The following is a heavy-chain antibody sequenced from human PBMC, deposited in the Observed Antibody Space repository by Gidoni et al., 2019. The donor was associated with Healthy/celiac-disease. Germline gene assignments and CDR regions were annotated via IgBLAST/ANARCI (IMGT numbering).Heavy chain of an antibody. D-gene: IGHD6-13*01. V-gene: IGHV1-46*01. CDR1: GYTFTSYY. CDR2: INPSGGST. Sequence: QVQLVQSGAEVKKPGASVKVSCKASGYTFTSYYMHWVRQAPGQGLEWMGIINPSGGSTSYAQKFQGRVTMTRDTSTSTVYMELSSLRSEDTAVYYCARTPGIAAAGTLGWFDPWGQGTLVTVSS. CDR3: ARTPGIAAAGTLGWFDP. J-gene: IGHJ5*02.